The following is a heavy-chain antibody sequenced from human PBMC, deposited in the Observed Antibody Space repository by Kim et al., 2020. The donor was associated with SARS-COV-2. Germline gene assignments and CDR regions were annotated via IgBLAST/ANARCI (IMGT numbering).Heavy chain of an antibody. CDR2: IYYSGST. CDR3: ARDVTYYYGSGSYRNTYNWFDP. J-gene: IGHJ5*02. D-gene: IGHD3-10*01. Sequence: SETLSLTCTVSGGSISSGGYYWSWIRQHPGKGLEWIGYIYYSGSTYYNPSLKSRVTISVDTSKNQFSLKLSSVTAADTAVYYCARDVTYYYGSGSYRNTYNWFDPWGQGTLVTVSS. V-gene: IGHV4-31*03. CDR1: GGSISSGGYY.